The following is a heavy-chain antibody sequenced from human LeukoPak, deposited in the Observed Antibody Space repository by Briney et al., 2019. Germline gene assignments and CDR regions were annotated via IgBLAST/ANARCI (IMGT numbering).Heavy chain of an antibody. D-gene: IGHD6-13*01. V-gene: IGHV4-34*01. J-gene: IGHJ4*02. CDR1: GGSFRGYY. CDR2: INHSGST. CDR3: ARGEQQLDFDY. Sequence: PSETLSLTCAVYGGSFRGYYWSWIRQPPGKGLEWIGEINHSGSTNYNPSLKSRVTISVDTSKNQFSLKLSSVTAADTAVYYCARGEQQLDFDYWGQGTLVTVSS.